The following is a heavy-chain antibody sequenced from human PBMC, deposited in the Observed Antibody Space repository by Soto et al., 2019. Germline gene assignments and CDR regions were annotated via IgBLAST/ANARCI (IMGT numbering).Heavy chain of an antibody. V-gene: IGHV4-34*01. D-gene: IGHD3-10*01. CDR1: GGSFSGYY. J-gene: IGHJ6*02. CDR2: INHSGST. CDR3: ARGGITMVRGVTFRTYYGMDV. Sequence: SETLSLTCAVYGGSFSGYYWSWIRQPPGKGLEWIGEINHSGSTNYNPSLKGRVTISVDTSKNQFSLKLSSVTAADTAVYYCARGGITMVRGVTFRTYYGMDVWGQGTTVTVSS.